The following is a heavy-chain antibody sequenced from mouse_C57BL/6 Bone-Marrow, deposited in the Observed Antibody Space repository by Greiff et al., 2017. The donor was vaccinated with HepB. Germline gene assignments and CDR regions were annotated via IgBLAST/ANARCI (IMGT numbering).Heavy chain of an antibody. CDR2: INPYNGGT. CDR3: ARRTTTVVEGTFDY. D-gene: IGHD1-1*01. CDR1: GYTFTDYY. J-gene: IGHJ2*01. V-gene: IGHV1-19*01. Sequence: EVQLVESGPVLVKPGASVKMSCKASGYTFTDYYMNWVKQSHGKSLEWIGVINPYNGGTSYNQKFKGKATLTVDKSSSTAYMELNSLTSEDSAVYYCARRTTTVVEGTFDYWGQGTTLTVSS.